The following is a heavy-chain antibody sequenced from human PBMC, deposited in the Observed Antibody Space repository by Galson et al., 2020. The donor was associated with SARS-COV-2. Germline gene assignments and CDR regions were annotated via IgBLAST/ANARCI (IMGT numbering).Heavy chain of an antibody. CDR1: GFTVRSSY. J-gene: IGHJ3*02. CDR2: IYSGGST. CDR3: ARDSGVDTIMVKFAFDI. D-gene: IGHD5-18*01. Sequence: GGSLRLSCAASGFTVRSSYMSWVRQAPGKGLEWVSVIYSGGSTYYADSVKGRFTISRDNSENTLYLQMNSLRAEDTAVYYCARDSGVDTIMVKFAFDIWGQGTMVTVSS. V-gene: IGHV3-66*01.